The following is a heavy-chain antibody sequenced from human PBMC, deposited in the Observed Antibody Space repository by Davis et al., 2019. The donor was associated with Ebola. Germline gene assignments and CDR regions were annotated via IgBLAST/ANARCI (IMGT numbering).Heavy chain of an antibody. CDR1: GFTISGNW. D-gene: IGHD1-26*01. V-gene: IGHV3-7*01. CDR3: ARDETYTGRFG. CDR2: IKDDGTVK. Sequence: GESLKISCAASGFTISGNWMSWLRQAPGKGLEWVANIKDDGTVKYYVDSVNGRFTISRDNAKNSLYLQMNSLRPEDTAVYYCARDETYTGRFGWGQGTLVTVSS. J-gene: IGHJ4*02.